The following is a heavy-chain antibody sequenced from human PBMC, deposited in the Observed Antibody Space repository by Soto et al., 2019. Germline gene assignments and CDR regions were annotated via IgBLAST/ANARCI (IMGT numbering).Heavy chain of an antibody. D-gene: IGHD2-15*01. J-gene: IGHJ3*02. Sequence: EVQLLESGGGLVQPGGSLRLSCAASGFTFSSYAMSWVRQAPGKGLEWVSSISGGNDNTYYANSVKGRLTISRDNSKNMLYLQMNSLRAEDTAVYYCAKDRPPSNYKYCSGFSWFVDAIDIWGLGTMVTVSS. CDR1: GFTFSSYA. CDR3: AKDRPPSNYKYCSGFSWFVDAIDI. V-gene: IGHV3-23*01. CDR2: ISGGNDNT.